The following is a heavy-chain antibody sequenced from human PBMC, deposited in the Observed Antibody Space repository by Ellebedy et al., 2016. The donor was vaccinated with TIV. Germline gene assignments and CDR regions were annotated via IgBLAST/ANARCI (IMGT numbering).Heavy chain of an antibody. V-gene: IGHV1-24*01. Sequence: AASVKVSCKVSGYTLTELSMHWVRQAPGKGLEWMGGFDPEDGETIYAQKFQGRVTMTEDTSTDTADMELSSLRSEDTAVYYCATGTDIVVVPAAMRRAGYYYYGMDVWGQGTTVTVSS. CDR2: FDPEDGET. CDR1: GYTLTELS. J-gene: IGHJ6*02. CDR3: ATGTDIVVVPAAMRRAGYYYYGMDV. D-gene: IGHD2-2*01.